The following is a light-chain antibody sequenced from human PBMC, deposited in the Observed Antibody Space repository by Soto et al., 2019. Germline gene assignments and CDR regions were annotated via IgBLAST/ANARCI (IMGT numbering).Light chain of an antibody. Sequence: EIVLTQSPGTLSLSPGERATLSCRASQSVSSSYLAWYQQKPGQAPRLLIYGASSRATGIPDRFSGSGSGTAFTTTISRLEPEDFAVYYCQQYGSSPLITFGQGTRLEIK. V-gene: IGKV3-20*01. CDR3: QQYGSSPLIT. CDR1: QSVSSSY. J-gene: IGKJ5*01. CDR2: GAS.